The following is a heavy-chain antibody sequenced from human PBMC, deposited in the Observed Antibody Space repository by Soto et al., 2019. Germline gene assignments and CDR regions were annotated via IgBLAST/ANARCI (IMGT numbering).Heavy chain of an antibody. CDR2: ISAYNGNT. D-gene: IGHD4-17*01. CDR3: ARVGSTVTTLDYYYYGMDV. Sequence: ASVKVSCKASGYTFTSYGTSWMRQAPRQGLEWMGWISAYNGNTNYAQKLQGRVTMTTDTSTSTAYMELRSLRSDDTAVYYCARVGSTVTTLDYYYYGMDVWGQGTTVTVSS. J-gene: IGHJ6*02. V-gene: IGHV1-18*01. CDR1: GYTFTSYG.